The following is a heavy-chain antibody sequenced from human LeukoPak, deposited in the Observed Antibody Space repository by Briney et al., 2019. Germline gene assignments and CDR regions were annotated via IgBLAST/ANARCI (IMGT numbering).Heavy chain of an antibody. V-gene: IGHV4-39*01. J-gene: IGHJ6*03. CDR3: ARGSGSYYYYYYMDV. CDR1: GGSISSNNYS. CDR2: IYYGGST. D-gene: IGHD1-26*01. Sequence: SETLSLTCTVSGGSISSNNYSWGWIRQPPGKGLEWIGSIYYGGSTYYNPSLKSRVTISVDTSKNQFSLKLSSVSAAETAVYYCARGSGSYYYYYYMDVWGKGTTVTISS.